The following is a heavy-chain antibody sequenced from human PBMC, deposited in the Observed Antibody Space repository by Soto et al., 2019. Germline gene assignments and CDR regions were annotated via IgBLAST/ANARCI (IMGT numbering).Heavy chain of an antibody. CDR2: ISYDGSNK. D-gene: IGHD3-16*01. CDR1: GFTFSSYA. V-gene: IGHV3-30-3*01. CDR3: AFSSGGYYDYVWGTITH. J-gene: IGHJ4*02. Sequence: GGSLRLSCAASGFTFSSYAMHWVRQAPGKGLEWVAVISYDGSNKYYADSVKGRFTISRDNSKNTLYLQMNSLRAEDTAVYYCAFSSGGYYDYVWGTITHWGQGTLVTVSS.